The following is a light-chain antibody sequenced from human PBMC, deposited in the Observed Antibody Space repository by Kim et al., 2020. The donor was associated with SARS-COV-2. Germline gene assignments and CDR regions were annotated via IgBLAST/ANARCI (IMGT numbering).Light chain of an antibody. CDR3: LQVNTYPRT. V-gene: IGKV1-9*01. CDR2: AAS. CDR1: QDISNH. Sequence: ASVGDRVTITCRASQDISNHLAWYQQTPGKAPELLIYAASTLKTGVPSRFSGIRSGTEFTLTIGSLQPEDFATYSCLQVNTYPRTFGHGTKVDIK. J-gene: IGKJ1*01.